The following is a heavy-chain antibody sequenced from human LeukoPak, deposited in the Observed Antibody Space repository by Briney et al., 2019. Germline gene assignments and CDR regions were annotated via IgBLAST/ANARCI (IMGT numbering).Heavy chain of an antibody. CDR1: GGSISSGGYY. V-gene: IGHV4-31*03. CDR3: AILVVPAAVRSIKMGNFDY. Sequence: SETLSLTCTVSGGSISSGGYYWSWIRQHPGKGLEWIGYIYYSGSTYYNPSLKSRVTISVDTSKNQFSLKLSSVTAADTAVYYCAILVVPAAVRSIKMGNFDYWGQGTLVTVSS. CDR2: IYYSGST. D-gene: IGHD2-2*01. J-gene: IGHJ4*02.